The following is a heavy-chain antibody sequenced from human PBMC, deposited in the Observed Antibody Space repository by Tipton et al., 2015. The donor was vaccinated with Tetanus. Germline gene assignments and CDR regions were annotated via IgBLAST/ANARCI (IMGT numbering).Heavy chain of an antibody. D-gene: IGHD2/OR15-2a*01. V-gene: IGHV4-30-4*01. CDR1: GASFSSGDYY. CDR3: ARAAGFLGLTHDF. Sequence: TLSLTCTVSGASFSSGDYYWSWIRKPPGKDLEWIGYIYQTGTTYYNPSLKGRVTISMDRSNTQFSLRLDSLTAADTAVYYCARAAGFLGLTHDFWGQGTHVTVSS. J-gene: IGHJ4*02. CDR2: IYQTGTT.